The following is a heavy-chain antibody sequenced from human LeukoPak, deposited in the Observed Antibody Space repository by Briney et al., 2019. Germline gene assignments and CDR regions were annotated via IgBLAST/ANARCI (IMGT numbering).Heavy chain of an antibody. CDR3: AKELTRGSSWYEDY. D-gene: IGHD6-13*01. Sequence: GGSLRLSCAASGFTFSNYGMDWVRQAPGKGLEWVAVISYDGSAEYYADSVKGRFAIYRDNSRNTLYLQMNSLRPEDTAVYYCAKELTRGSSWYEDYWGQGTLVTVSS. V-gene: IGHV3-30*18. CDR1: GFTFSNYG. J-gene: IGHJ4*02. CDR2: ISYDGSAE.